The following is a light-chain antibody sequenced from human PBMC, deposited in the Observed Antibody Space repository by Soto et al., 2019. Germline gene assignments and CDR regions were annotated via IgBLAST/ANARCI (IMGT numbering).Light chain of an antibody. V-gene: IGKV3-11*01. CDR3: QQRNVWPPIT. Sequence: VLTQSPATLSLSPGERATLSCRASQSIHTSLAWYQQKSGKPPRLVIYDSTLRANGVPDRFGGSRSGTEFTLTISSLEPEDFAVYYCQQRNVWPPITFGQGTRV. J-gene: IGKJ5*01. CDR1: QSIHTS. CDR2: DST.